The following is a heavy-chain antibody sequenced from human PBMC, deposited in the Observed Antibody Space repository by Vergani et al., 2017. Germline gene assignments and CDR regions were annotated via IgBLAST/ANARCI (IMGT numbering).Heavy chain of an antibody. D-gene: IGHD2-8*01. CDR3: ARDCTSGGCPDNYGMDV. Sequence: EVQLLESGGGSAQPGESLRLSCVASGFTFTAHGLNWVRQAPGKGLEWVAFIGSSGPYINYADSVKGRFIISRDNTNNSLFLQLRSLRAEDAAVYCCARDCTSGGCPDNYGMDVWGQGATVTVSS. CDR1: GFTFTAHG. CDR2: IGSSGPYI. V-gene: IGHV3-21*06. J-gene: IGHJ6*02.